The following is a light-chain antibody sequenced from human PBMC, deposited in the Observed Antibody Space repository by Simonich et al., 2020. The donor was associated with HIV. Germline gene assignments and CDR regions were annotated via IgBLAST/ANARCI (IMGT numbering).Light chain of an antibody. J-gene: IGLJ3*02. CDR2: NTN. Sequence: QTVVTQEPSFSVSPGGTVTLTCGLSSGSVSTNYYPSWYQQTPGQAPRTLIYNTNTRSSGVPDRFSGSILGNKAALTITGVKADDESDYYCVLYMASGINWVFGGGTKLTVL. V-gene: IGLV8-61*01. CDR3: VLYMASGINWV. CDR1: SGSVSTNYY.